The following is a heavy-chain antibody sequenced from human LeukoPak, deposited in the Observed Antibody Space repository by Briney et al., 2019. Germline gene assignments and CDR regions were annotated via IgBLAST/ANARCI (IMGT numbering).Heavy chain of an antibody. Sequence: SETLSLTCTVSGGSISSSSYYWGWIRQPPGKGLEWIGSIYYSGSTYYNPSLKSRVTISVDTSKNQFSLKLSSVTAADTAVYYCARLPPPFDYWGQGTLVTVSS. CDR3: ARLPPPFDY. CDR1: GGSISSSSYY. V-gene: IGHV4-39*01. J-gene: IGHJ4*02. CDR2: IYYSGST.